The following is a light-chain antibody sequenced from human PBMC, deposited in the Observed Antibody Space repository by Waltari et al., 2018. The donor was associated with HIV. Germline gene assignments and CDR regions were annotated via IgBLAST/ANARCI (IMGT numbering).Light chain of an antibody. CDR2: ENN. Sequence: QSVLTQPPSVSAAPGQKVTMSCSGGTSNIANNYVSWYQQLPGIAPKVLIYENNKRPSGIPDRFSGSKSGTSATLGITGLQTGDEADYYCGTWDNSLSGVVFGGGTKLTVL. J-gene: IGLJ2*01. CDR3: GTWDNSLSGVV. CDR1: TSNIANNY. V-gene: IGLV1-51*02.